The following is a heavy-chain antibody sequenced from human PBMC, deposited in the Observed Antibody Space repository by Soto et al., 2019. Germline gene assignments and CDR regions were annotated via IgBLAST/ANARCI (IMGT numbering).Heavy chain of an antibody. Sequence: GGSLRLSCAASGFTVSSNYMSWVRQAPGKGLEWVSVIYSGGSTYYADSVKGRFTISRHNSKNTLYLQMNSLRAEDTAVYYCAGEGGSSWYGFLDVWGKGTTVTVSS. D-gene: IGHD6-13*01. J-gene: IGHJ6*04. V-gene: IGHV3-53*04. CDR3: AGEGGSSWYGFLDV. CDR1: GFTVSSNY. CDR2: IYSGGST.